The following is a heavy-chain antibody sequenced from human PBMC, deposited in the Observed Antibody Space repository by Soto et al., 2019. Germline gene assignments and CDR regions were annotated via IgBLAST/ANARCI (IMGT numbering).Heavy chain of an antibody. J-gene: IGHJ6*02. V-gene: IGHV3-53*04. CDR3: ARQPATYYYGSGSKDYYYGMDV. CDR1: GFTVSSNY. D-gene: IGHD3-10*01. Sequence: PGGSLRLSCAASGFTVSSNYMSWVRQAPGKGLEWVSVIYSGGSTYYADSVKGRFTIFRHNSKNTLYLQMNSLRAEDTAVYYCARQPATYYYGSGSKDYYYGMDVWGQGTTVTVSS. CDR2: IYSGGST.